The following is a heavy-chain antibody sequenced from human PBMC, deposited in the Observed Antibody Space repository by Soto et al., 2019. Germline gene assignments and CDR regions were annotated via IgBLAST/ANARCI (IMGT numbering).Heavy chain of an antibody. Sequence: SVKVSCKASGGTFSSYAISWVRQAPGQGLEWMGGIIPIFGAANYAQKFQGRVTITADESTSTAYMELSSLRSEDTAVYYCARGPSIAALMDVWGQGTTVTVSS. CDR2: IIPIFGAA. J-gene: IGHJ6*02. D-gene: IGHD6-6*01. V-gene: IGHV1-69*13. CDR1: GGTFSSYA. CDR3: ARGPSIAALMDV.